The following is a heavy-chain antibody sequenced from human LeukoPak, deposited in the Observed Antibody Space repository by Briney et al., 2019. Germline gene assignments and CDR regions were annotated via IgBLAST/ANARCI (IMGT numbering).Heavy chain of an antibody. J-gene: IGHJ5*02. CDR3: ARVRAYYYGSGSYYPSNWFDP. D-gene: IGHD3-10*01. CDR1: GGSISSYY. Sequence: KPSETLSLTCTVSGGSISSYYWSWIRQPPGKGLEWIGYIYYSGSANYNPSLKSRVTISVDTSKNQFSLKLSSVTAADTAVYYCARVRAYYYGSGSYYPSNWFDPWGQGTLVTVSS. V-gene: IGHV4-59*12. CDR2: IYYSGSA.